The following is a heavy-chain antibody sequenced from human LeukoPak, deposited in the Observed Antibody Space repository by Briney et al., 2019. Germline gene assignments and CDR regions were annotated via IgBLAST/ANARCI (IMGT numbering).Heavy chain of an antibody. V-gene: IGHV1-2*02. D-gene: IGHD5-18*01. CDR2: INPNSGGT. CDR1: GYTFTDYQ. J-gene: IGHJ4*02. CDR3: ARARRGYSYGFVDY. Sequence: ASVKVSCRTSGYTFTDYQIHWVRQAPGQGLEWMGWINPNSGGTNYAQKFQGRVTMTRDTSISTAYMELSRLRSDDTAVYYCARARRGYSYGFVDYWGQGTLVTVSS.